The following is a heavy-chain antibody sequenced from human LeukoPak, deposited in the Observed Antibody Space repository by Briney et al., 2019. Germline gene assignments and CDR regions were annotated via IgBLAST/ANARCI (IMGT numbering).Heavy chain of an antibody. CDR1: GFSVRDYA. V-gene: IGHV3-30-3*01. CDR3: ARDFGVIRRS. Sequence: GGSLRLSCAASGFSVRDYAMHWVRQAPGKGLEWVAVMSYEETYKNYAEAVKGRFTISRDDSKDTLFLQMSSLRPEDTAVYYCARDFGVIRRSWGQGTLVSVSS. J-gene: IGHJ5*02. CDR2: MSYEETYK. D-gene: IGHD3-3*01.